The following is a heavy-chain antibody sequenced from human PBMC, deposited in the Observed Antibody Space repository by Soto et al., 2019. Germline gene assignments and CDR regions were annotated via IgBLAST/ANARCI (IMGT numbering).Heavy chain of an antibody. V-gene: IGHV1-2*02. J-gene: IGHJ6*03. CDR3: ARESGGATATLDYYYFYMDV. CDR1: GDSFNDYY. CDR2: INPNGGAT. D-gene: IGHD5-12*01. Sequence: VQLAQSGAEVKKPGASVKVSCKTSGDSFNDYYIHWVRQAPGQGLEWMGWINPNGGATKYAQKFQGGVTATRETSIRTVYMELSSLRSDDTAVYYCARESGGATATLDYYYFYMDVWGKGTTVTVSS.